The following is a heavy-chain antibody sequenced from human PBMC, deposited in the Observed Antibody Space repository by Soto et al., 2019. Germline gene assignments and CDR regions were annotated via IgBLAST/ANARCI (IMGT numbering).Heavy chain of an antibody. CDR2: ISYDGSNK. D-gene: IGHD6-19*01. CDR1: GFTFSSYA. V-gene: IGHV3-30-3*01. Sequence: PGGSLRLSCAASGFTFSSYAMNWVRQAPGKGLEWVAVISYDGSNKYYADSVKGRFTISRDNSKNTLYLQMNSLRAEDTAVYYCARVEEGPSSGWYYDAFDIWGQGTMVTVSS. J-gene: IGHJ3*02. CDR3: ARVEEGPSSGWYYDAFDI.